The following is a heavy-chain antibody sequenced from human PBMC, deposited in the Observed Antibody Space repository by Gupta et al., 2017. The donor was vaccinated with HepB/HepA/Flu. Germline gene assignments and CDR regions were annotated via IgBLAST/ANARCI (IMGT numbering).Heavy chain of an antibody. Sequence: EVQLVESGGGLVQPGSSLRLSCVVSGFSFEDYAMHWVRQGPGKGMEWVSSISRNNGNIAHADSVKGRFTISRDNAKNSLYLQMNSLRPEDTALYYCAKGDARSAIGSWFDPWGQGTLVTVSS. CDR3: AKGDARSAIGSWFDP. D-gene: IGHD3-16*01. CDR1: GFSFEDYA. V-gene: IGHV3-9*01. CDR2: ISRNNGNI. J-gene: IGHJ5*02.